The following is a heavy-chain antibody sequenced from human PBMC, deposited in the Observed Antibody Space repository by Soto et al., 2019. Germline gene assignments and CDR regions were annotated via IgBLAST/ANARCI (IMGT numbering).Heavy chain of an antibody. Sequence: GGSLRLSCAASGFLFNSHAMSWVRQAPGKGLEWVAAISGRGSSTYYLDSVKGRFIVSRDNSKNKLYLQMNGLRAEDTAVYYCAKTREGHDFWSGQITHGYFDYWGQGIQVTVS. V-gene: IGHV3-23*01. CDR1: GFLFNSHA. J-gene: IGHJ4*02. CDR2: ISGRGSST. D-gene: IGHD3-3*01. CDR3: AKTREGHDFWSGQITHGYFDY.